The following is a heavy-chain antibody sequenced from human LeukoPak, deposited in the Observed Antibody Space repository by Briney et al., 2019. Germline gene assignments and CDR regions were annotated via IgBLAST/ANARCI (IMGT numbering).Heavy chain of an antibody. V-gene: IGHV4-39*07. CDR1: GGSISSSNHY. D-gene: IGHD3-10*01. CDR3: ARDRLYYGSGSPFDY. Sequence: SETLSLTCTVSGGSISSSNHYWGWIRQPPGKGLEWIGSIYYSGSTYYNPSLKSRVTISVDTSKNQFSLKLSSVTAADTAVYCCARDRLYYGSGSPFDYWGQGTLVTVSS. CDR2: IYYSGST. J-gene: IGHJ4*02.